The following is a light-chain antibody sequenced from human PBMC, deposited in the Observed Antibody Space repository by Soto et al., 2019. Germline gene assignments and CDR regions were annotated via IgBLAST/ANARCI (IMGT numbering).Light chain of an antibody. J-gene: IGKJ2*01. V-gene: IGKV1-5*01. Sequence: DIQMTQSPSTLSASVGDRVTVTCRASQSISSWLAWYQQKPGKAPKLLIYDASSLESRVPSRFSGSGSGTEFTLTISGLRPDDFATYYCQQYNTSSYTFGQGTKLEIK. CDR1: QSISSW. CDR3: QQYNTSSYT. CDR2: DAS.